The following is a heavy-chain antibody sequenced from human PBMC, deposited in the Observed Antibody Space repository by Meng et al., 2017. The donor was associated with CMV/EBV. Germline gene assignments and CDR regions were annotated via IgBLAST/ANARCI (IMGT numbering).Heavy chain of an antibody. CDR3: AREKANIEDYGDPYYYYGMDV. D-gene: IGHD4-17*01. V-gene: IGHV1-46*01. CDR1: GYTFTSYY. J-gene: IGHJ6*02. CDR2: INPSGGST. Sequence: ASVKVSCKASGYTFTSYYMHWVRQAPGQGLEWMGIINPSGGSTSYAQKFQGRVTMTRDTSTSTVYMELSSLRSEDKAVYYCAREKANIEDYGDPYYYYGMDVWGQGTTVTVSS.